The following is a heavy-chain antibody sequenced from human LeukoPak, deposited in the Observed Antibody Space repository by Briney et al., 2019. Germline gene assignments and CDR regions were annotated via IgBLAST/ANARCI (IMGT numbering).Heavy chain of an antibody. D-gene: IGHD6-19*01. J-gene: IGHJ4*02. V-gene: IGHV4-39*01. Sequence: SETLSLTCTVSGGSISSSDYYWAWIRQPPGKGLEWIGSFSYGGNTYYKSSLKSRITISVDTPKNQFSLKLSSVTAADTAVYYCARHVHSGWYWVYWGQGTLVTVSS. CDR1: GGSISSSDYY. CDR2: FSYGGNT. CDR3: ARHVHSGWYWVY.